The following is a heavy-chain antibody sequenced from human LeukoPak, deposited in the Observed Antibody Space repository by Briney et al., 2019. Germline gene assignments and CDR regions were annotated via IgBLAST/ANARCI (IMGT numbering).Heavy chain of an antibody. V-gene: IGHV1-2*02. D-gene: IGHD3-22*01. J-gene: IGHJ4*02. CDR3: TRGSYYDSSGYSGVRLFDY. CDR1: GYTLTDYY. CDR2: ISPNSGGT. Sequence: ASVTVSCKASGYTLTDYYIHWVRQAPGQGLEWMGWISPNSGGTNYAQKFQGRVTMTSDTSISTAYMKLSRLRSDDTALYYCTRGSYYDSSGYSGVRLFDYWGQGTPVTVPS.